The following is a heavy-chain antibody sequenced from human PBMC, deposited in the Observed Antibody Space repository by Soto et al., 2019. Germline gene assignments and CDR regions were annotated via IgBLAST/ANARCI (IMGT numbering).Heavy chain of an antibody. CDR3: ARGRYSYQFR. J-gene: IGHJ4*02. Sequence: SLTCTVSGGSISSYYWSWIRQPPGKGLEWIGYIYYSGSTNYNPSLKSRVTISVDTSKNQFSLKLSSVTAADTAVYYCARGRYSYQFRWGQGTLVTVSS. CDR1: GGSISSYY. V-gene: IGHV4-59*01. D-gene: IGHD5-18*01. CDR2: IYYSGST.